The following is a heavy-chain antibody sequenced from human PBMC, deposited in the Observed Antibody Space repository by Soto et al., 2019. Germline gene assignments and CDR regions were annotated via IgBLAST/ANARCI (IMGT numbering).Heavy chain of an antibody. CDR3: ARGRGLYNSGRSQLDY. CDR2: IIPRFGTT. V-gene: IGHV1-69*01. J-gene: IGHJ4*02. D-gene: IGHD1-1*01. Sequence: QVQLVQSGAEVKKPGSSVRVSCKASGDTFSRYTVNWVRQAPRQGLEWMGGIIPRFGTTNFAPTLQGRVTITADESTNTAYMELSSLRSEDTALYFCARGRGLYNSGRSQLDYWGQGTLVTVSS. CDR1: GDTFSRYT.